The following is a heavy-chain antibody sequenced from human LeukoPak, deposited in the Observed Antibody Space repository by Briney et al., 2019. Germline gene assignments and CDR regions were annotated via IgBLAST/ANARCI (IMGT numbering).Heavy chain of an antibody. V-gene: IGHV4-59*01. CDR1: GGSISSYY. J-gene: IGHJ4*02. Sequence: SETLSLTCTVSGGSISSYYWSWIRQPPGKGLEWIGYIYYSGSTNYNPSLKSRVTISVDTSKNQFSLKLSSVTAADTAVYYCVRDEAVGTFDYWGQGTLVTVSS. CDR3: VRDEAVGTFDY. CDR2: IYYSGST. D-gene: IGHD1-26*01.